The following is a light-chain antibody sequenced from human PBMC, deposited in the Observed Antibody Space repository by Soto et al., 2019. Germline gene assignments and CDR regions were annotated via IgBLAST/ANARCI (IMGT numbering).Light chain of an antibody. J-gene: IGLJ2*01. V-gene: IGLV1-47*01. CDR3: AAWDDSLSGVI. Sequence: QLVLTQSPSASGTPGQRVTISCSGSSSNIGGNYVYWYQQLPGRAPKLLICRNSQRPSGVPDRFSGSKSGTSASLAISGLRSEDEADYYCAAWDDSLSGVIFGGGTQLTVL. CDR1: SSNIGGNY. CDR2: RNS.